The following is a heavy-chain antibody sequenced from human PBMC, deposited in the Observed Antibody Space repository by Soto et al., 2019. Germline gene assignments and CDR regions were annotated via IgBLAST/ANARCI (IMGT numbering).Heavy chain of an antibody. J-gene: IGHJ4*02. CDR2: ISYDGSKK. CDR1: GFRFSSFG. CDR3: ARETPVAANPFYL. V-gene: IGHV3-30-3*01. D-gene: IGHD3-3*02. Sequence: QVQLVESGGGVVQPGRSLRLSCAASGFRFSSFGIHWVRQAPGKGLEWVAVISYDGSKKYYADSMKGRCTISRDKSKKTLYMPLNSLREEDTAGFFLARETPVAANPFYLWGRGTLVTGSS.